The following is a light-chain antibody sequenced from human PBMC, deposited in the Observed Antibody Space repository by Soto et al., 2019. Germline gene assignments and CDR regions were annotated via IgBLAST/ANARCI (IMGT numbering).Light chain of an antibody. CDR2: DDR. Sequence: SYELTQPPSVSVAPGQTARITCGVHNIRSKSVHWYQQKPGQAPVLVVYDDRDRPSGIPERFSGSNSGNTATLTISRVEAGDEAEYYCLVWDSSSDHFVFGTGTKVTVL. CDR3: LVWDSSSDHFV. CDR1: NIRSKS. J-gene: IGLJ1*01. V-gene: IGLV3-21*02.